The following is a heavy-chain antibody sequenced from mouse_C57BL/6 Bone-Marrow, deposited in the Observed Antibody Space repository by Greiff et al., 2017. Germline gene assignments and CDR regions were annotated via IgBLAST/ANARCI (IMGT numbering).Heavy chain of an antibody. V-gene: IGHV1-81*01. J-gene: IGHJ2*01. Sequence: QVQLQQSGAELARPGASVKLSCKASGYTFTSYGISWVKQRTGQGLEWIGEIYPRSGNTYYNEKFKGKATLTADKSSSTAYMELRSLTSEYSAVYFCARERKIYDGYNNWGQGTTLTVSS. CDR1: GYTFTSYG. CDR2: IYPRSGNT. D-gene: IGHD2-3*01. CDR3: ARERKIYDGYNN.